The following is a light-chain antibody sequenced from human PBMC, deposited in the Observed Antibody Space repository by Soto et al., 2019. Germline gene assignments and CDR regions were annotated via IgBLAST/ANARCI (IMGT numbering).Light chain of an antibody. CDR3: CSYAGSHGV. V-gene: IGLV2-8*01. CDR1: SSDVGGYNY. Sequence: QSALTQPPSASGSPGQSVTISCTGTSSDVGGYNYVSWYQQHPGKAPKLLIYEVSKRPSGVPDRVSGAKSGLTAPLPVSGLQAEEEADYSCCSYAGSHGVFGGGTKLTVL. CDR2: EVS. J-gene: IGLJ3*02.